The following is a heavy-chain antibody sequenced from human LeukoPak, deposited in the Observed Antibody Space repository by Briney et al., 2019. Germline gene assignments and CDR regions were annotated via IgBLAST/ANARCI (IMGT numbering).Heavy chain of an antibody. CDR3: ARLMDV. V-gene: IGHV5-51*01. Sequence: GEPLKISCKGSGYSFTSYRIGWVRQMPGKGLEWMGIIHPGDSDARYGPSFQGQVTISVDKSISTAYLQWTSLKASDTAMYYCARLMDVWGKGTTVTVSS. CDR2: IHPGDSDA. CDR1: GYSFTSYR. J-gene: IGHJ6*04.